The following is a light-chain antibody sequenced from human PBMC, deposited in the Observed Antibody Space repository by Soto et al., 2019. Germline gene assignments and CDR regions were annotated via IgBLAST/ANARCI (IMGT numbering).Light chain of an antibody. V-gene: IGLV1-40*01. CDR3: QSYDSSLSVWM. J-gene: IGLJ3*02. CDR2: RNH. Sequence: QSVLTQPPSVSGAPGQRVTISCTGSRSNIGAGYDVHWYQQIPGTAPKLLIYRNHDRPSGVPDRFSGSKSGTSASLAITGLQAEDEADYYCQSYDSSLSVWMFGGGTKVTVL. CDR1: RSNIGAGYD.